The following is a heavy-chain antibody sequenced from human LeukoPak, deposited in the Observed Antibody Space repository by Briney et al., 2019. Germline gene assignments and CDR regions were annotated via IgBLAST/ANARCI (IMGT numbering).Heavy chain of an antibody. V-gene: IGHV1-18*01. D-gene: IGHD6-13*01. Sequence: ASVKVTCKASGYTFTSYGISWVRQAPGQGLEWMGWISAYNGNTNYAQKLQGRVTMTTDTSTSTACMELRSLRSDDTAVYYCARDVGAGYSSLFDYWGQGTLVTVSS. CDR2: ISAYNGNT. CDR3: ARDVGAGYSSLFDY. CDR1: GYTFTSYG. J-gene: IGHJ4*02.